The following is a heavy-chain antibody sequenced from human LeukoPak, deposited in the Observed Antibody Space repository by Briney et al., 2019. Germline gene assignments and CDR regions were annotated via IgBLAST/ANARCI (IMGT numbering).Heavy chain of an antibody. V-gene: IGHV1-2*02. CDR2: INPNSGGT. CDR3: ARDLVSAYDFWSGYFDY. Sequence: ASVKVSCMASVSTFIGYYIHWVRQAPGQGLEWMGWINPNSGGTNYAQKFQGRVTMTRDTSISTAYMELSRLRSDDTAVYYCARDLVSAYDFWSGYFDYWGQGTLVTVSS. CDR1: VSTFIGYY. J-gene: IGHJ4*02. D-gene: IGHD3-3*01.